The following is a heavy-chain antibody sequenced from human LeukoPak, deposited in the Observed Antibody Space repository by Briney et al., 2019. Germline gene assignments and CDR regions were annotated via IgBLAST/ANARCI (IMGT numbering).Heavy chain of an antibody. CDR1: GASVNSHNYY. J-gene: IGHJ3*02. CDR3: ASGLLVEATSAFDI. D-gene: IGHD2-15*01. V-gene: IGHV4-61*01. CDR2: ISYSGVT. Sequence: MSSETLSLTCTDSGASVNSHNYYWNWIRQPPGRGLEWIGYISYSGVTNYNPSLKSRVTISVDTSKNQFSLKLSSVTAADTAVYYCASGLLVEATSAFDIWGQGIIVTFSS.